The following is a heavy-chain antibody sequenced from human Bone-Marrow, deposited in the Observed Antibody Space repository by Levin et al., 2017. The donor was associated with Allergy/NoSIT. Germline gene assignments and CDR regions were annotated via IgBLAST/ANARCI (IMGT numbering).Heavy chain of an antibody. D-gene: IGHD3-10*01. CDR1: GDSVNSGRYY. CDR3: AGDIGGSGSYYCPQPLY. J-gene: IGHJ4*02. V-gene: IGHV4-61*01. CDR2: IYVTGTT. Sequence: SETLSLTCTVSGDSVNSGRYYWSWIRQPPGKGLEWIGYIYVTGTTDYNPSLKGRATISVDTSKNQFSLRLSSVTAADTAVYYCAGDIGGSGSYYCPQPLYWGQGTLVIVSS.